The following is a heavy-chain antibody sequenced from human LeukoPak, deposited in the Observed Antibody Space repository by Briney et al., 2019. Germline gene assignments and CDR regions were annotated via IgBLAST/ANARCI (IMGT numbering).Heavy chain of an antibody. CDR2: IRYDGSNK. CDR3: AKGLIVGATRSP. D-gene: IGHD1-26*01. J-gene: IGHJ5*02. Sequence: PGRSLRLSCAASGFTFSKHGMHWVRQAPGKGLEWVAFIRYDGSNKYYADSVKGRFTISRDNSKNTLYLQMNSLRAEDTAVYYCAKGLIVGATRSPWGQGTLVTVSS. V-gene: IGHV3-30*02. CDR1: GFTFSKHG.